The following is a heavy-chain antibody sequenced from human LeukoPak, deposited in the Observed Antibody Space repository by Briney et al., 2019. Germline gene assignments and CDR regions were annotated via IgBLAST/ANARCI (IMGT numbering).Heavy chain of an antibody. Sequence: QPGGSLRLSCTASGFTMTNYGMTWVRQAPGKGLEWVSSLSESGGGTRYAESVSGRFTMSRDNSKNTLYLQMNNLRAEDTAVYFCARDPNGDYIGAFDFWGQGTMVTVSS. J-gene: IGHJ3*01. CDR1: GFTMTNYG. CDR3: ARDPNGDYIGAFDF. D-gene: IGHD4-17*01. V-gene: IGHV3-23*01. CDR2: LSESGGGT.